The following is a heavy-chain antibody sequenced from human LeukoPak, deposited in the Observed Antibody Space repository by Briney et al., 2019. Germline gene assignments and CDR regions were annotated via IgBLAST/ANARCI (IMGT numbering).Heavy chain of an antibody. J-gene: IGHJ6*02. CDR2: ISSSGSTK. Sequence: HAGGSLRLSCATSGFTFSGYEMNWVRQAPGKGLEWVSYISSSGSTKLYADSVKGRFAISRDNAKNSLYLQMNSLRAEDTAVYYCAKPPRTTDYYYYYGMDVWGQGTTVTVSS. V-gene: IGHV3-48*03. D-gene: IGHD1-14*01. CDR3: AKPPRTTDYYYYYGMDV. CDR1: GFTFSGYE.